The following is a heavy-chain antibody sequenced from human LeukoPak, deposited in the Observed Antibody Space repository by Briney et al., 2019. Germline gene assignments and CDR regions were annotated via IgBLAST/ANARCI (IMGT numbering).Heavy chain of an antibody. J-gene: IGHJ4*02. V-gene: IGHV1-69*13. D-gene: IGHD3-3*01. CDR1: GGTFSRHA. CDR2: ITPMFGTP. CDR3: ARWAAPRESGGDFWSGPFGY. Sequence: SVRVSCKNSGGTFSRHAFSWVRQAPGQGPEWMGGITPMFGTPKNAQKFQGRVTLSADESATTVYMELTNLRLEDTAVYYCARWAAPRESGGDFWSGPFGYWGQGTLVTVSS.